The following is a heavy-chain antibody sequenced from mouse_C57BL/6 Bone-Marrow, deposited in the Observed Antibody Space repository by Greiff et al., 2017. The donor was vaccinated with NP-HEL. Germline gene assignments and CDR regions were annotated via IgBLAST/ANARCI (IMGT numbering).Heavy chain of an antibody. CDR2: IYPGSGST. V-gene: IGHV1-55*01. D-gene: IGHD2-4*01. J-gene: IGHJ2*01. Sequence: VKLQQPGAELVKPGASVKMSCKASGYTFTSYWITWVKQRPGQGLEWIGDIYPGSGSTNYNEKFKSKATLTVDTSSSTAYMQLSSLTSEDSAVYYCARRTIYYDYDGRSLDYWGQGTTLTVSS. CDR1: GYTFTSYW. CDR3: ARRTIYYDYDGRSLDY.